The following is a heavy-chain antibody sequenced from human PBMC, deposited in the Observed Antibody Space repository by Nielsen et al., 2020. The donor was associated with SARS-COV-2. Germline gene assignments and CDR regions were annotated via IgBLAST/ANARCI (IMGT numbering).Heavy chain of an antibody. Sequence: SETLSLTCTVSGGSISSYFWSWIRQPAGRGLEWIGHIYASGSTIYNPSLKSRVSISIDTSKNQFSLKVTSVTAADTAVYYCARDIAAGVVDYWGQGTLVTVSS. CDR1: GGSISSYF. J-gene: IGHJ4*02. V-gene: IGHV4-4*07. CDR3: ARDIAAGVVDY. CDR2: IYASGST. D-gene: IGHD6-13*01.